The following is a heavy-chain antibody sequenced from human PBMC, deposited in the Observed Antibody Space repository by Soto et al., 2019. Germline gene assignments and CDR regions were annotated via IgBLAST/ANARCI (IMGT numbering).Heavy chain of an antibody. CDR1: GFTFSSYS. Sequence: EVQLVESGGGLVKPGGSLRLSCAASGFTFSSYSMNWVRQAPGQGLEWVSSISSSSSYIYYADSVKGRFTISRDNAKNSLYLQMNSLRAEDTAVYYCARDGFFARPPDCSGGSCYSFWGQGTLVTVSS. J-gene: IGHJ4*02. D-gene: IGHD2-15*01. V-gene: IGHV3-21*01. CDR3: ARDGFFARPPDCSGGSCYSF. CDR2: ISSSSSYI.